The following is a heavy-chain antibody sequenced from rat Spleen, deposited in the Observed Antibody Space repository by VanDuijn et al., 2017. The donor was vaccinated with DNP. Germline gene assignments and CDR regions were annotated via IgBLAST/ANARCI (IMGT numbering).Heavy chain of an antibody. V-gene: IGHV5-25*01. CDR1: GFTFSNYD. J-gene: IGHJ3*01. Sequence: EVQLVEYGGGLVQPGRSLKLSCAASGFTFSNYDMAWVRQAPKRGLELVATISTSGSRAYYPKSVKGRFTISRNDAKSSLYLQMNSLKSEDTATYYCARSRLPGYYPFACWGQGTLVTVSS. CDR3: ARSRLPGYYPFAC. CDR2: ISTSGSRA. D-gene: IGHD1-4*01.